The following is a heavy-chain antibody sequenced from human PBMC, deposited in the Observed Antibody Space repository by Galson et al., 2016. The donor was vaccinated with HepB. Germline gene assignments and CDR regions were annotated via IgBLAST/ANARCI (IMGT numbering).Heavy chain of an antibody. CDR3: ARPARPYSGYDPFDY. Sequence: SETLSLTCTVSGGSLSNYYWSWLRQSPGKGLEWIGYTHKSGSTEYSPSLKRRVTISLDASKNWFSLKLSSVTAADTAVYYCARPARPYSGYDPFDYWGQGTLVTVSS. V-gene: IGHV4-59*01. J-gene: IGHJ4*02. CDR2: THKSGST. CDR1: GGSLSNYY. D-gene: IGHD5-12*01.